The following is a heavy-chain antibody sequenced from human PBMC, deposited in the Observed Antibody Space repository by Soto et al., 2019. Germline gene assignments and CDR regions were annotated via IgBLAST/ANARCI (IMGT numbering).Heavy chain of an antibody. CDR1: GGTFSSYT. CDR3: ASLSSGYYFNWFDP. Sequence: QVQLVQSGAEVKKPGSSVKVSCKASGGTFSSYTISWVRQAPGQGLEWMGRIIPILGIANYAQKFQGRVTITGDKSTSTAYMELSSLRSEDTAVYYCASLSSGYYFNWFDPWGQGTLVTVSS. CDR2: IIPILGIA. J-gene: IGHJ5*02. D-gene: IGHD3-22*01. V-gene: IGHV1-69*02.